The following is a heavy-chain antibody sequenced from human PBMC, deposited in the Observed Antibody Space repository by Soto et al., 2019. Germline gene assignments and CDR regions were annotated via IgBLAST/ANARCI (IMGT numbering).Heavy chain of an antibody. J-gene: IGHJ1*01. V-gene: IGHV3-30*03. CDR2: LSHDETNK. Sequence: QVQLVESGGGVVQPGRSLRLSCAASGFSLTDRVMHWVRQAPGKGLEWVALLSHDETNKHYADSVKGRFTVSRDISKNTLYLQMDSLRAEDSAVYHCAREDESRGYSGTFHHWGQGTMVTVSS. D-gene: IGHD3-22*01. CDR3: AREDESRGYSGTFHH. CDR1: GFSLTDRV.